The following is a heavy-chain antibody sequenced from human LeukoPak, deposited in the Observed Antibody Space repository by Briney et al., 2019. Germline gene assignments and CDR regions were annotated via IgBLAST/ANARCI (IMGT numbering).Heavy chain of an antibody. V-gene: IGHV4-59*08. D-gene: IGHD6-19*01. CDR3: ARGAVAVAGVYFDY. CDR2: IYYSGST. J-gene: IGHJ4*02. Sequence: SETLSLTRTVSGGSISSYYWSWIRQPPGKGLEWIGYIYYSGSTNYNPSLKSRVTISVDTSKNQFSLKLSSVTAADTAVYYCARGAVAVAGVYFDYWGQGTLVTVSS. CDR1: GGSISSYY.